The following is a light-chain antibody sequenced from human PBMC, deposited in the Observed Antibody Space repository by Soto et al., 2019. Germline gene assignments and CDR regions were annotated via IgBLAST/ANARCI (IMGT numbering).Light chain of an antibody. V-gene: IGLV1-51*01. CDR1: SSNIGNNY. CDR2: DNI. CDR3: GTWDGSRNWV. Sequence: QSVLTQAPSVSVAPGQKVTISCSGTSSNIGNNYVSWYQQLPDTAPTLLIYDNIKRPSGIPDRFSGSKSGKSATLVITGLQTGDEADYYCGTWDGSRNWVFGGGTKLTVL. J-gene: IGLJ3*02.